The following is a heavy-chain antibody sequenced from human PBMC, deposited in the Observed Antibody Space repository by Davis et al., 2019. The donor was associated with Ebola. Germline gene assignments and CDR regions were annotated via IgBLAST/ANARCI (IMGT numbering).Heavy chain of an antibody. CDR1: GFTFSSYW. CDR2: INSDGSST. Sequence: GESLKISCAASGFTFSSYWMHWVRQAPGKGLVWVSRINSDGSSTSYADSVKGRFTISRDNAKNTLYLQMNSLRAEDTAVYYCARDPRLGYSYGSDYWGQGTLVTVSS. J-gene: IGHJ4*02. D-gene: IGHD5-18*01. CDR3: ARDPRLGYSYGSDY. V-gene: IGHV3-74*01.